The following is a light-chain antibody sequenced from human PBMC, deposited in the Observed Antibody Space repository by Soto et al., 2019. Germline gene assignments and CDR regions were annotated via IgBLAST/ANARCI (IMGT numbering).Light chain of an antibody. J-gene: IGKJ3*01. V-gene: IGKV1-5*01. Sequence: DIQMTQSPSTLSASVGDRVTITCRASQSIRSWLAWYQQKPGKAPKLLIYDASSLESAVPSSFSGSGSGTEFTLTISSLQPDDFATYYCQPYNSSLFTFGPGPKVDIK. CDR3: QPYNSSLFT. CDR2: DAS. CDR1: QSIRSW.